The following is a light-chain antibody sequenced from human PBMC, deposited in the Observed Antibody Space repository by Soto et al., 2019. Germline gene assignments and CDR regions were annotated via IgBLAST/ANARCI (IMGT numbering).Light chain of an antibody. CDR2: NNN. CDR3: AAWDESLNGPV. CDR1: SSNIGSNT. V-gene: IGLV1-44*01. Sequence: QSVLTQPPSASGTPGQRVTISCSGSSSNIGSNTVNWYQQLPGTAPKHLIYNNNQRPSGVPDRFSGCKTGTSASLAISCLQSAEEADYYCAAWDESLNGPVFGGGTKLTVL. J-gene: IGLJ3*02.